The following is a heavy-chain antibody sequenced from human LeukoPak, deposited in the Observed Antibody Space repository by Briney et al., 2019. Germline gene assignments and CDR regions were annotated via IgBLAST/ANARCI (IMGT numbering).Heavy chain of an antibody. CDR3: AREGKYSSSWHYYYYYMDV. CDR1: GFTFSSYV. J-gene: IGHJ6*03. D-gene: IGHD6-13*01. CDR2: ISSSSYI. V-gene: IGHV3-21*01. Sequence: GGSLRLSCAASGFTFSSYVMHWVRQAPGKGLEWVSSISSSSYIYYADSVKGRFTISRDNAKNSLYLQMNGLRAEDTAVYYCAREGKYSSSWHYYYYYMDVWGKGTTVTISS.